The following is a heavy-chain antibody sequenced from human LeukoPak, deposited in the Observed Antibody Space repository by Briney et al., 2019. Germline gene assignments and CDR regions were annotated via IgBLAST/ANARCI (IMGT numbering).Heavy chain of an antibody. V-gene: IGHV4-34*01. D-gene: IGHD6-6*01. J-gene: IGHJ5*02. CDR1: GGSFSGYY. CDR2: INHSGST. Sequence: SETLSLTCAVYGGSFSGYYWSWIRQPPGKGLEWIGEINHSGSTNYNPSLKSRVTISVDTSKNQFSLKLSSVTAADTAVYYCARDRRSIAARPDFDPWGQGTLVTVSS. CDR3: ARDRRSIAARPDFDP.